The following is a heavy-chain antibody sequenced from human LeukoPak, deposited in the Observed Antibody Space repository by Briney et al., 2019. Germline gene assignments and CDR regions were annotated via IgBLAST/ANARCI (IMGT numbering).Heavy chain of an antibody. D-gene: IGHD2-21*02. CDR3: VAEMTASAAFDI. CDR2: LHHTGRS. CDR1: GDSISSSSHY. Sequence: PSETLSLTCTVSGDSISSSSHYWRWIRHPPGKTLEWIGSLHHTGRSYSSAALKSRVNISMDMSKSQFSLKLNSVTAADSGVYYCVAEMTASAAFDIWGRGTLVAVSS. V-gene: IGHV4-39*01. J-gene: IGHJ3*02.